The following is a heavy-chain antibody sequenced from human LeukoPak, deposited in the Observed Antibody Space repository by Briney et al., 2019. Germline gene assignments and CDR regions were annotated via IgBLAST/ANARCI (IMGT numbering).Heavy chain of an antibody. CDR3: ARDYGSGSSQYYFDY. D-gene: IGHD3-10*01. J-gene: IGHJ4*02. CDR1: GFTFSSYS. Sequence: GGSLRLSCAASGFTFSSYSMNWVRQAPEKGLEWVSSIGSSSSYIYYADSVKGRFTISRDNAKNSLYLQMNSLRAEDTAVYYCARDYGSGSSQYYFDYWGQGTLVTVSS. CDR2: IGSSSSYI. V-gene: IGHV3-21*01.